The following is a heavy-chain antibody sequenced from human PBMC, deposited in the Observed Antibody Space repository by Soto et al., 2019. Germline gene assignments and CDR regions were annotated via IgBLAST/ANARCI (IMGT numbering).Heavy chain of an antibody. CDR3: ARGRYGDY. J-gene: IGHJ4*02. D-gene: IGHD1-1*01. Sequence: QVHLVQSGAEVKKPGASVKVSCKGSGYAFTTYGITWGRQAPGQGLEWMGWISAHNGNTNYAQKLQGRVTVTRDTSTSTAYMELRSPGSDVTAVYYCARGRYGDYWGEGALVTVSS. CDR2: ISAHNGNT. CDR1: GYAFTTYG. V-gene: IGHV1-18*01.